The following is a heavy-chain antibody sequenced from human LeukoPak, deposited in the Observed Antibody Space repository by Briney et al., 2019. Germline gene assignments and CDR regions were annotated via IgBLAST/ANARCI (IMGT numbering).Heavy chain of an antibody. D-gene: IGHD3-3*01. J-gene: IGHJ4*02. V-gene: IGHV4-34*01. CDR1: GGSFSGYY. Sequence: SETLSLTCAVYGGSFSGYYWSWIRQPPGKGLEWIGEINHSGSTNYNPSLKCRVTISVDTSKNQFSLKLSSVTAADTAVYYCARGKRGSLRFLAKGGWYYFDYWGQGTLVTVSS. CDR3: ARGKRGSLRFLAKGGWYYFDY. CDR2: INHSGST.